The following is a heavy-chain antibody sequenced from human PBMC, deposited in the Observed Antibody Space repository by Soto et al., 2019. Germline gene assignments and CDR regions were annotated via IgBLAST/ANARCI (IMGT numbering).Heavy chain of an antibody. V-gene: IGHV1-2*02. CDR3: GRGRSGQIVVFY. J-gene: IGHJ4*02. CDR1: GYTFTGHY. CDR2: IGPESGAT. Sequence: GASVKVSCKASGYTFTGHYIHCVRQAPEQGPEWMGEIGPESGATRYAQKFQGRVTMTRDMSTTTVYMELNNLSPDDTAVYYCGRGRSGQIVVFYWGQGTPVTVSS. D-gene: IGHD1-26*01.